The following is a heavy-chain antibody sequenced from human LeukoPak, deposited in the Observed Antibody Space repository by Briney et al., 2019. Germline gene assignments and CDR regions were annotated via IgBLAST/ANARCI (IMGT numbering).Heavy chain of an antibody. V-gene: IGHV1-2*06. Sequence: ASVKVSCKASGYMFTGYYMHWVRQAPGQGLEWMGRINPNSGGTDYAQKFQGRVTMTRDTSISTVYMELSRLRSDDTAVYYCARAGFTIVVPGAIYFDGFDIWGQGTTVTVPS. CDR1: GYMFTGYY. D-gene: IGHD2-2*01. J-gene: IGHJ3*02. CDR3: ARAGFTIVVPGAIYFDGFDI. CDR2: INPNSGGT.